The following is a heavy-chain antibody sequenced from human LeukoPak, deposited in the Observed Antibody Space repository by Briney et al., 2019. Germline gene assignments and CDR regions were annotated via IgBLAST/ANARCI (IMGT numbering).Heavy chain of an antibody. Sequence: QSGGPLRLSCAASGFTLSSYWMHWVRQAPGKGLVWVSRIKSDGRTNYADSVKGRFTISRDNAKNTVSLQMNSLRAEDTGVYYCARAPSEIGGYYPEYFRHWGQGTLVIVSS. CDR2: IKSDGRT. CDR1: GFTLSSYW. CDR3: ARAPSEIGGYYPEYFRH. D-gene: IGHD3-22*01. J-gene: IGHJ1*01. V-gene: IGHV3-74*01.